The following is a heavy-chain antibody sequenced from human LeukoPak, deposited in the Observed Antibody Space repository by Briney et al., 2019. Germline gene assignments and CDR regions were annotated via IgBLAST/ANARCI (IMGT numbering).Heavy chain of an antibody. Sequence: VASVKVSCKASGYTFSSHHMHWVRQAPGKGLEWMGKITPSSGDTTYAQKFQDRVTMTRDTSTSTVYMELSSLRSEDTAVYYCARDTYGSDYWGPGTLVTVSA. CDR1: GYTFSSHH. V-gene: IGHV1-46*01. CDR3: ARDTYGSDY. CDR2: ITPSSGDT. D-gene: IGHD3-10*01. J-gene: IGHJ4*02.